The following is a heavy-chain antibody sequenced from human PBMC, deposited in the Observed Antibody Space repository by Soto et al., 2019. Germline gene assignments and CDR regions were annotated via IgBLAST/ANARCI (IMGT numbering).Heavy chain of an antibody. D-gene: IGHD6-19*01. CDR2: ISYDGSNK. CDR1: GFTFSSYA. Sequence: GGSLRLSCAASGFTFSSYAMHWVRQAPGKGLEWVAVISYDGSNKYYADSVKGRFTMSRDNSKNTLYLQMNSLRAEETAVYYCARGAVAGPSDYYYYMDVWGKGTTVTVSS. V-gene: IGHV3-30*04. CDR3: ARGAVAGPSDYYYYMDV. J-gene: IGHJ6*03.